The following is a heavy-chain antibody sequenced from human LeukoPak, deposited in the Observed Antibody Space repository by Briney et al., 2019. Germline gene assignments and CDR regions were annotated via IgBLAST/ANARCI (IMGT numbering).Heavy chain of an antibody. CDR2: ISSSGSTI. J-gene: IGHJ6*02. D-gene: IGHD2-2*01. CDR3: ARDIVVVPASLYYYYGMDV. CDR1: GFTFSDYY. V-gene: IGHV3-11*04. Sequence: KPGGSLRLSCAASGFTFSDYYMSWIRQAPGKGLEWVSYISSSGSTIYYADSVKGRFTISRDNAKNSLYLQMNSLRAEDTAVYYCARDIVVVPASLYYYYGMDVWGQGTTVTVSS.